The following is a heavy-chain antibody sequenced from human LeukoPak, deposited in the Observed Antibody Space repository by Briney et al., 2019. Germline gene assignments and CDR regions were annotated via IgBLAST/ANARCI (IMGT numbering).Heavy chain of an antibody. V-gene: IGHV3-48*04. J-gene: IGHJ4*02. Sequence: GGSLRLSCAASGFTFSTYAMSWVRQAPGKGLEWVSVISGSSSSTYYADSVKGRFTISRDNAKNSLYLQMNSLRAEDTAVYYCARSSRLTFDYWGQGTLVTVSS. CDR1: GFTFSTYA. D-gene: IGHD6-6*01. CDR2: ISGSSSST. CDR3: ARSSRLTFDY.